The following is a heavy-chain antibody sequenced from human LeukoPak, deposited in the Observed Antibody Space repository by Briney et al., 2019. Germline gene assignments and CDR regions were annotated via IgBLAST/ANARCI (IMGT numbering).Heavy chain of an antibody. CDR1: GYTFTSYD. Sequence: ASVKVSCKASGYTFTSYDINWVRQATGQGLEWMGWMNPNSGNTGYAQKFQGRVTMTRNTSISTACMELSSLRSEDTAVYYCAREVITFGGVIVYYFDYWGQGTLVTVSS. J-gene: IGHJ4*02. CDR2: MNPNSGNT. CDR3: AREVITFGGVIVYYFDY. V-gene: IGHV1-8*01. D-gene: IGHD3-16*02.